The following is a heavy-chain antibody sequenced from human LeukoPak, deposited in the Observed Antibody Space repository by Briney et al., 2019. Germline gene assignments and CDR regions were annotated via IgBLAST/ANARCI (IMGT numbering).Heavy chain of an antibody. CDR3: ARSLGYCSSTSCSFDP. V-gene: IGHV5-51*01. CDR2: IYPGDSDT. D-gene: IGHD2-2*01. Sequence: GESLKISCKGSGYSFTSYWIGWVRQMPGKGLEWMGIIYPGDSDTRYSPSFQGRVTISADKSISTAYLQWSSLKASDTAMYYCARSLGYCSSTSCSFDPWGQGTPVTVSS. J-gene: IGHJ5*02. CDR1: GYSFTSYW.